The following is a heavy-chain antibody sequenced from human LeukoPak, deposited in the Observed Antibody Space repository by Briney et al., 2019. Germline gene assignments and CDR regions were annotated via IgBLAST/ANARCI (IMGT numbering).Heavy chain of an antibody. CDR2: ISSDGSDT. Sequence: GGSLRLSRAASGFSFSNYWMHWVRQAPGKGLVWVSRISSDGSDTIYADSVKGRFTMSRDNAKNTLYLQMNSLRAEDTAVYYCVRDLRSADCWGQGTLVIVSS. J-gene: IGHJ4*02. D-gene: IGHD3-10*02. CDR3: VRDLRSADC. V-gene: IGHV3-74*01. CDR1: GFSFSNYW.